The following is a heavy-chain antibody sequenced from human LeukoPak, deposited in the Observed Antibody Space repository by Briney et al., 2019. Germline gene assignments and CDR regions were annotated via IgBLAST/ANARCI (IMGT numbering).Heavy chain of an antibody. V-gene: IGHV4-59*06. CDR1: GGSISSYY. J-gene: IGHJ6*02. CDR3: ARNFNGMDV. Sequence: PSETLFLTCTVSGGSISSYYWSWIRQPPGKGLEWIGYIYYSGSTYYNPSLKSRVTISVDTSKNQFSLKLSSVTAADTAVYYCARNFNGMDVWGQGTTVTVSS. CDR2: IYYSGST.